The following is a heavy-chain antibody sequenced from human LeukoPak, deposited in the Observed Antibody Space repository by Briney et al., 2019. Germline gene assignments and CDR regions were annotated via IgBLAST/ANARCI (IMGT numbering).Heavy chain of an antibody. J-gene: IGHJ6*04. CDR3: ASDYGDIDYYYYGMDV. V-gene: IGHV3-23*01. CDR2: ISGSGGTT. D-gene: IGHD4-17*01. CDR1: GFTFSSYA. Sequence: GGSLRLSCAASGFTFSSYAMSWVRQAPGKGLEWVSAISGSGGTTYYADSVKGRFTISRDNSKSTLYLQMNSLRAEDTAVYYCASDYGDIDYYYYGMDVWGKGTTVTVSS.